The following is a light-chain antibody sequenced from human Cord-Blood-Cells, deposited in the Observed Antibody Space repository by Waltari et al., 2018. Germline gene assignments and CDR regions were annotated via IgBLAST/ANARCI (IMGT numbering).Light chain of an antibody. Sequence: DIVMTQTPLSLSVTPGQPASISCKSSQSLLHSDGKTYLYWYLQKPGQSPQLLIYEVSSRXXXXXXXFSGSGSGTDFTLKISRVEAEDVWVYYCMQGIHLPLTFGGGTKVEIK. CDR3: MQGIHLPLT. CDR2: EVS. CDR1: QSLLHSDGKTY. V-gene: IGKV2-29*02. J-gene: IGKJ4*01.